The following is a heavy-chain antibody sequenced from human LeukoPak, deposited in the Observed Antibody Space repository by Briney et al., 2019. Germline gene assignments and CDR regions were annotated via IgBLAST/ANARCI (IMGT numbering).Heavy chain of an antibody. CDR1: GFTFSGSG. CDR2: FGDSGGST. V-gene: IGHV3-23*01. Sequence: GGSLRLSCAASGFTFSGSGMSWVRQAPGKGLEWISSFGDSGGSTYYADSLKGRFTISRDNSKNTSYLQMNNLRAEDTAVYYCAKGGCRGTCNPLAYWGQGALVTVSP. CDR3: AKGGCRGTCNPLAY. J-gene: IGHJ4*02. D-gene: IGHD2-15*01.